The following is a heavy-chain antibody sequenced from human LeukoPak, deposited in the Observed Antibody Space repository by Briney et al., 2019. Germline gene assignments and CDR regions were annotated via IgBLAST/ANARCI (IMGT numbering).Heavy chain of an antibody. CDR1: GFSFSTYW. CDR3: AGPRGLWGWVD. CDR2: INQYGSQK. V-gene: IGHV3-7*01. Sequence: PGGSLRLSCAASGFSFSTYWMTWVRQAPGKGLEWVANINQYGSQKDYVDSVKGRFAISRDNAKNSLYLEMNNLGADDTAVYYCAGPRGLWGWVDWGQGTLVTVSS. D-gene: IGHD3-16*01. J-gene: IGHJ4*02.